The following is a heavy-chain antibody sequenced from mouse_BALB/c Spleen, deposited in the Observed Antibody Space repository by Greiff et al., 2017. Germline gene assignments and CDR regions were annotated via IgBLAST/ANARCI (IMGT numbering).Heavy chain of an antibody. D-gene: IGHD1-1*01. CDR3: ARKPLYYGSSYYAMDY. CDR1: GYAFTNYL. CDR2: INPGSGGT. Sequence: QVQLKESGAELVRPGTSVKVSCKASGYAFTNYLIEWVKQRPGQGLEWIGVINPGSGGTNYNEKFKGKATLTADKSSSTAYMQLSSLTSDDSAVYFCARKPLYYGSSYYAMDYWGQGTSVTVSS. V-gene: IGHV1-54*03. J-gene: IGHJ4*01.